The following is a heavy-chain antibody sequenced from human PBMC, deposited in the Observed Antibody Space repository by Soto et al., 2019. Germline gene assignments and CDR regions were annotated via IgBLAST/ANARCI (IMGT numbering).Heavy chain of an antibody. CDR2: IKSKTDGGTT. V-gene: IGHV3-15*01. CDR3: TTNFGYGYVFDY. Sequence: PGGSLRLSCAASGFTFSSYAMSWVRQAPGKGLEWVGRIKSKTDGGTTDYAAPVKGRFTISRDDSKNTLYLQMNSLKTEDTAVYYCTTNFGYGYVFDYWGQGTLVTVSS. D-gene: IGHD5-18*01. CDR1: GFTFSSYA. J-gene: IGHJ4*02.